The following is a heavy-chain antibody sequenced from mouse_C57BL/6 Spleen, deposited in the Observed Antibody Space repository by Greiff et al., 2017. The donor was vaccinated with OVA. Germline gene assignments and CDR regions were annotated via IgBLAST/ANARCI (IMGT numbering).Heavy chain of an antibody. J-gene: IGHJ2*01. Sequence: QVQLKQSGAELVKPGASVKISCKASGYAFSSYWMNWVKQRPGKGLEWIGQIYPGDGDTNYNGKFKGKATLTADKSSSTAYMQLSSLTSEDSAVYFCARSRDSSGYKYFDYWGQGTTLTVSS. CDR2: IYPGDGDT. V-gene: IGHV1-80*01. CDR1: GYAFSSYW. D-gene: IGHD3-2*02. CDR3: ARSRDSSGYKYFDY.